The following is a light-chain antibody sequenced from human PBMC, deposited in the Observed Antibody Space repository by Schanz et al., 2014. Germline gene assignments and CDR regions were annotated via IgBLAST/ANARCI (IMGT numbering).Light chain of an antibody. CDR3: VLYMGSGSWV. CDR1: SGSVSSSDY. CDR2: NTD. J-gene: IGLJ3*02. Sequence: QTVVTQEPSFSVSPGGTVTLTCGLSSGSVSSSDYPSWYQQTPGQAPRTLMFNTDTRSSGVPERFSGSILGNKAALTITGAQADDESDYYCVLYMGSGSWVFGGGTKLTVL. V-gene: IGLV8-61*01.